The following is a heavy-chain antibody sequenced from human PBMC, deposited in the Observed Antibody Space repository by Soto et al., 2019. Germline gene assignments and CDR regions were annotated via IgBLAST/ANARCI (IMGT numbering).Heavy chain of an antibody. D-gene: IGHD1-20*01. V-gene: IGHV3-15*01. CDR2: IKSKTDDGTT. J-gene: IGHJ4*02. CDR1: GFTFSNAW. CDR3: TTLYNWNYVDY. Sequence: GGSLRLSCAASGFTFSNAWMSWVRQAPGKGLEWVGRIKSKTDDGTTDYAAPVKGRFTISRDDSKNTLYLQMNSLKTEDTAVYYCTTLYNWNYVDYWGQGTLVTVSS.